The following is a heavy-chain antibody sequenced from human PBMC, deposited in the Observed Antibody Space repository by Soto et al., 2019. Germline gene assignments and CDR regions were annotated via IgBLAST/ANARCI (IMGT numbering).Heavy chain of an antibody. V-gene: IGHV3-33*01. J-gene: IGHJ3*02. CDR1: GFTFSSYG. CDR3: ARGASSGWYFFAFDI. CDR2: IWYDGSNK. Sequence: QVQLVESGGGVVQPGRSLRLSCAASGFTFSSYGMHWVRQAPGKGLEWVAVIWYDGSNKYYADSVKGRFTISRDNSKNTLDLQMNSLRAEDTAVYYCARGASSGWYFFAFDIWGQGTMVTVSS. D-gene: IGHD6-19*01.